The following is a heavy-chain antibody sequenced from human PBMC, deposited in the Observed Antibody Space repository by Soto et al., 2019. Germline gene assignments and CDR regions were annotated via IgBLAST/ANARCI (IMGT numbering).Heavy chain of an antibody. CDR3: ATLTYCSSASWRNYFSVMDV. CDR1: GFTSTTYS. J-gene: IGHJ6*02. D-gene: IGHD2-2*01. Sequence: EVQLVESGGGLVMPGGSLRLSCAASGFTSTTYSLTWVRQAPGKGLEWVASIGSSSNYIYYADAVKGRFTISRDNAKNSLFLQMNSLRAEDTAVYYCATLTYCSSASWRNYFSVMDVWGQGTTVTVS. V-gene: IGHV3-21*02. CDR2: IGSSSNYI.